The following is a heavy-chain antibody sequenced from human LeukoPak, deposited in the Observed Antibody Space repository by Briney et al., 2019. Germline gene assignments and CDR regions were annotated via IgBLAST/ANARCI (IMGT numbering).Heavy chain of an antibody. Sequence: SETLSLTCTVSGGSISSYYWSWIRQPPGKGLEWIGHIYDSGSTNYNPSLKSRVTISVDTSKNQFSLKLSSVTAVDTAVYFCARAPSGIVADLWGRGTLVTVSS. CDR1: GGSISSYY. CDR3: ARAPSGIVADL. V-gene: IGHV4-59*01. J-gene: IGHJ2*01. D-gene: IGHD1-26*01. CDR2: IYDSGST.